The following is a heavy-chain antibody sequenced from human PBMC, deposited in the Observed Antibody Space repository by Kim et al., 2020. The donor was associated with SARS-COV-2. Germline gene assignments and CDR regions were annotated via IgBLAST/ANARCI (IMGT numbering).Heavy chain of an antibody. CDR3: VKSIAVGDCS. CDR2: T. D-gene: IGHD6-19*01. J-gene: IGHJ5*02. V-gene: IGHV3-23*01. Sequence: TYYADSRKGRFTITRDNSKNTVSLQRNSLRADDTAVYYCVKSIAVGDCSWGRGTLVTVSS.